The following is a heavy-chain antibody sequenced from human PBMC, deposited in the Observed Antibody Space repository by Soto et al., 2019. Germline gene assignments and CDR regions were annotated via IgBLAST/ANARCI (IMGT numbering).Heavy chain of an antibody. V-gene: IGHV3-74*01. Sequence: GGALRLSCVSSGFPFRNNAMHWVRHAPGKGLVWVSRINSDGSTTSYADSVKCRFTISRDNAKNTLYLQMNSLRAEDTAVYYCVRGLSGSLDQWGQGTLVTVSS. CDR3: VRGLSGSLDQ. D-gene: IGHD3-10*01. CDR2: INSDGSTT. J-gene: IGHJ4*02. CDR1: GFPFRNNA.